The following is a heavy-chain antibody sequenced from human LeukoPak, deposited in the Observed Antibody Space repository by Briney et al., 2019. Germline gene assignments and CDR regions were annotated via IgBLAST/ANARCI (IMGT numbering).Heavy chain of an antibody. D-gene: IGHD6-19*01. Sequence: GRSLRLSCAASGFTFDDYAMHWVRQAPGKGLEWVSGISWNSGSIGYADSVKGRFTISRGNAKNSLYLQMNSLRAEDTALYYCAKDKGGSGNDAFDIWSQGTMVTVSS. CDR3: AKDKGGSGNDAFDI. V-gene: IGHV3-9*01. CDR1: GFTFDDYA. CDR2: ISWNSGSI. J-gene: IGHJ3*02.